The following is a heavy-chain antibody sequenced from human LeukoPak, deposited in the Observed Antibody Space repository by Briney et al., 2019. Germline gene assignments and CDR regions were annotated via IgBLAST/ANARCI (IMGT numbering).Heavy chain of an antibody. J-gene: IGHJ6*02. CDR2: ISYDGSNK. V-gene: IGHV3-30-3*01. Sequence: GGSLRLSCAASGSTFSSYAMHWVRQAPGKGLEWVAVISYDGSNKYYADSVKGRFTISRDNSKNTLYLQMNSLRAEDTAVYYCAREPPEDCSSTSCYDYYYGMDVWGQGTTVTVSS. CDR1: GSTFSSYA. D-gene: IGHD2-2*01. CDR3: AREPPEDCSSTSCYDYYYGMDV.